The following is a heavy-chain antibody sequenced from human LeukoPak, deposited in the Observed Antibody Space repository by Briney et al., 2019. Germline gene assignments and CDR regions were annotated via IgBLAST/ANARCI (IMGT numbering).Heavy chain of an antibody. CDR3: ARDLDYLDY. Sequence: GGSLRLSCVASGFTFSIYGMHWVRQAPGKGLEWVAVIWYDGTNKNYAESVKGRFTIPRDNAMKTLYLQVNSLRAEDTAVYYCARDLDYLDYWGQGTLVTVSS. CDR1: GFTFSIYG. J-gene: IGHJ4*02. CDR2: IWYDGTNK. V-gene: IGHV3-33*01.